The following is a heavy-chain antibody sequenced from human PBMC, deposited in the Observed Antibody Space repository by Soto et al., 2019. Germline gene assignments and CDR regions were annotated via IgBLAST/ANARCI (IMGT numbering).Heavy chain of an antibody. CDR3: AKAEGGSYSGVFDY. J-gene: IGHJ4*02. CDR1: GFTFSSYG. Sequence: QVQLVESGGGVVQPGRSLRLSCAASGFTFSSYGIHWVRQAPGKGLEWVAIISYDGSNKYYADSVKGRFTISRDNSKNTLYRQMNSRRAEDTAVYYCAKAEGGSYSGVFDYWGQGTLATVSS. CDR2: ISYDGSNK. D-gene: IGHD1-26*01. V-gene: IGHV3-30*18.